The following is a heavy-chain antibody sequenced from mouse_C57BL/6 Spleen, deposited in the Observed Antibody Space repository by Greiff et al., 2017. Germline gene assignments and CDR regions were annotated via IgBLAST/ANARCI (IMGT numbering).Heavy chain of an antibody. J-gene: IGHJ1*03. V-gene: IGHV1-82*01. CDR3: ARYHYYGSSYWDVDV. CDR1: GYAFSSSW. CDR2: IYPGDGDT. Sequence: QVQLQQSGPELVKPGASVKISCKASGYAFSSSWMNWVKQRPGKGLEWIGRIYPGDGDTNYNGKFKGKATLTADKSSSTAYMQLSSLTSEDSAVYCCARYHYYGSSYWDVDVGGTGTTGTVSS. D-gene: IGHD1-1*01.